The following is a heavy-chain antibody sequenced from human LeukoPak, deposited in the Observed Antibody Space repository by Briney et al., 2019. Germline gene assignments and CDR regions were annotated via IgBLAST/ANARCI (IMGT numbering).Heavy chain of an antibody. CDR2: IYYSGST. CDR1: GGSISSYY. Sequence: SETLSLTCTVSGGSISSYYWSWIRQPPGKGLEWIGYIYYSGSTNYNPSLKSRVTISVDTSKNQFSLKLSSVTAADTAVYYCASFSTLGDYWGQGTLVTVSS. CDR3: ASFSTLGDY. D-gene: IGHD2-2*01. J-gene: IGHJ4*02. V-gene: IGHV4-59*12.